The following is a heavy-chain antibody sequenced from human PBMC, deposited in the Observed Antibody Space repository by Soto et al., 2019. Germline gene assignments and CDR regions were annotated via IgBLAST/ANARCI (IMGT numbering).Heavy chain of an antibody. CDR3: AKDRHPDGVWDIDW. CDR2: IYGAASGI. Sequence: GGSLRLSCTASGFTFHEYTMNWVRQAQEKGQEWVSGIYGAASGIFYADSVKGRFTISRDNSRNMVYLQMNNLRAEDTAVYFCAKDRHPDGVWDIDWWGQRARVTVSS. CDR1: GFTFHEYT. V-gene: IGHV3-23*01. J-gene: IGHJ4*02. D-gene: IGHD4-17*01.